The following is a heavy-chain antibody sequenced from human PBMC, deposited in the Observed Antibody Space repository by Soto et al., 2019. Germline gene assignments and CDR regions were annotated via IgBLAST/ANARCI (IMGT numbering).Heavy chain of an antibody. CDR1: ELSFSNYP. Sequence: EVHLLESGGGLIQPGGSLRLSCRASELSFSNYPMSWVRQAPGTGLEWVSSITGPGGNTYYADSSRGRFTISRDNSKNTLYLQMNALRGDYTAVYYCAAGGAATNWHFVLWGQGTLVSVSS. J-gene: IGHJ4*02. CDR2: ITGPGGNT. D-gene: IGHD7-27*01. V-gene: IGHV3-23*01. CDR3: AAGGAATNWHFVL.